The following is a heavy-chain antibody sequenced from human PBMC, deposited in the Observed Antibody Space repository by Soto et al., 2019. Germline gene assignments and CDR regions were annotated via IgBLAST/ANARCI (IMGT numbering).Heavy chain of an antibody. D-gene: IGHD5-12*01. CDR3: AKDRGGDGYNYVDY. Sequence: XLRLSCAASGFTFSSYGMHWVRQAPGKGLEWVAVISYDGSNKYYADSVKGRFTISRDNSKNTLYLQMNSLRAEDTAVYYCAKDRGGDGYNYVDYWGQGPLVTVSS. J-gene: IGHJ4*02. CDR1: GFTFSSYG. CDR2: ISYDGSNK. V-gene: IGHV3-30*18.